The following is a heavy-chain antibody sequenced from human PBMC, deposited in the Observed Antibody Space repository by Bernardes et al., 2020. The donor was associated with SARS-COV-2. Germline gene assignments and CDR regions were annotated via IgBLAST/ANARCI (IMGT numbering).Heavy chain of an antibody. CDR2: ISTVCGT. CDR1: GFTLITYG. Sequence: WGSLRLSCAASGFTLITYGMTWFRQSPVKGLEWVSSISTVCGTYYAASVKGRFTISRDTSKNALYLQMNSLRAEDTAVYYCVKWDVGGQGTTVIVSS. V-gene: IGHV3-23*05. CDR3: VKWDV. J-gene: IGHJ6*02.